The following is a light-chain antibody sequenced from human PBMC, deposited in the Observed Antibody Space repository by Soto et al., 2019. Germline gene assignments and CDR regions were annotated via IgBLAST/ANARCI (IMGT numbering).Light chain of an antibody. J-gene: IGLJ2*01. CDR3: QSYDSSLSAHVV. Sequence: QSVLTQPSSVSGAPGQRVTISCTGSSSNIGAGYDVHWYQQLPGTAPKLLIYGNNNRPSGVPDRFSASKSGTSASLAITGLQAEDEADYYCQSYDSSLSAHVVFGGGTKLTVL. CDR1: SSNIGAGYD. V-gene: IGLV1-40*01. CDR2: GNN.